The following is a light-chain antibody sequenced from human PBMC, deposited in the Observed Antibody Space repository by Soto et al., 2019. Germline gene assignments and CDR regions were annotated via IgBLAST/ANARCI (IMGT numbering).Light chain of an antibody. Sequence: DIQVTQSPSTLSASVGDRVTITCRASQTISTWMAWYQQKPGKAPKLLIYDASTLESGVPSRFSGSGSGTEFTLIISGLQPDDYATYYCQQLNGSPWTFGQGTKVDIK. CDR2: DAS. CDR3: QQLNGSPWT. J-gene: IGKJ1*01. V-gene: IGKV1-5*01. CDR1: QTISTW.